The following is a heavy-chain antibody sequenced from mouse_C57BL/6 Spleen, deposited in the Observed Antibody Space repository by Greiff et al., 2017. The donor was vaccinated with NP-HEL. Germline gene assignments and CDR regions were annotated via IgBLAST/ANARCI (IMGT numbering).Heavy chain of an antibody. Sequence: EVKVVESGGGLVKPGGSLKLSCAASGFTFSSYAMSWVRQTPEKRLEWVATISDGGSYTYYPDNVKGRFTISRDNAKNNLYLQMSHLKSEDTAMYYCAREGTMITTYYFDYWGQGTTLTVSS. V-gene: IGHV5-4*01. CDR3: AREGTMITTYYFDY. CDR2: ISDGGSYT. D-gene: IGHD2-4*01. CDR1: GFTFSSYA. J-gene: IGHJ2*01.